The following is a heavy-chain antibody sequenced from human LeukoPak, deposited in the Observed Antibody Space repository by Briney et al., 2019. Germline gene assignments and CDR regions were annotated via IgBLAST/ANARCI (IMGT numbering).Heavy chain of an antibody. J-gene: IGHJ4*02. Sequence: GGSLRLSCEASGFTFSSYAMHWVRQAPGKGLEWVAVISYDGSNKYYADSVKGRFTISRDNSKNTLYLQMNSLRAEDTAVYYCAKAVAPDVDIAAMDYWGQGTLVTVSS. V-gene: IGHV3-30-3*01. CDR1: GFTFSSYA. CDR3: AKAVAPDVDIAAMDY. CDR2: ISYDGSNK. D-gene: IGHD5-12*01.